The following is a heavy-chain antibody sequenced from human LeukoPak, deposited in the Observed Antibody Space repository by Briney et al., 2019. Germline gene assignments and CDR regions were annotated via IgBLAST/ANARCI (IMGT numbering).Heavy chain of an antibody. CDR2: IYYSGST. V-gene: IGHV4-39*01. J-gene: IGHJ4*02. Sequence: SETLSLTCTVSGGSISSSSYYWGWICQPPGTGLEWVGSIYYSGSTYYNPSLKSRVTISVDTSKNQFSLKLSSVTAADTAVYYCARQGSRLNYYDSSGDYWGQGTLVTVSS. CDR3: ARQGSRLNYYDSSGDY. CDR1: GGSISSSSYY. D-gene: IGHD3-22*01.